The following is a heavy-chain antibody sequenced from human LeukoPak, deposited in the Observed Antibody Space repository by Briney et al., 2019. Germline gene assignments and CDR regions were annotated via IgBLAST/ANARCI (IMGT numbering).Heavy chain of an antibody. CDR2: ITGSSNYI. D-gene: IGHD3-22*01. Sequence: GGSLRLSCAASGFTFTTYSMNWVRQAPGKGLEWVSSITGSSNYIYYADSVKGRFTISRDNAKNSLFLQMNSLRAEDTAVYYCARDARNYYNGGGYYLDYWGQGTLVTVSS. CDR3: ARDARNYYNGGGYYLDY. V-gene: IGHV3-21*01. CDR1: GFTFTTYS. J-gene: IGHJ4*02.